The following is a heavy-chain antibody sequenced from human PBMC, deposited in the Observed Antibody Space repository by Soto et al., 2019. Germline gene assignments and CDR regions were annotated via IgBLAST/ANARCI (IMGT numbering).Heavy chain of an antibody. J-gene: IGHJ6*02. CDR3: ARVQGSGSYYGSYYYYGMDV. CDR2: IIPIFGTA. CDR1: GGTFSSYA. V-gene: IGHV1-69*13. Sequence: SVKVSCKASGGTFSSYAISWVRQAPGQGLEWMGGIIPIFGTANYAQKFQGRVTITADESTSTAYMELSSLRSEDTAVYYCARVQGSGSYYGSYYYYGMDVWGQGTTVTVS. D-gene: IGHD3-10*01.